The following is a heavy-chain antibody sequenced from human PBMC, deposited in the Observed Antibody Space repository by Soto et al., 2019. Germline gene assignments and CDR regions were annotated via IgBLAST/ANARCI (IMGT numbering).Heavy chain of an antibody. CDR3: AKERSGGSGSYYNGAFDI. CDR1: GFTFDDYA. D-gene: IGHD3-10*01. V-gene: IGHV3-9*01. Sequence: EVQLVESGGGLVQPGRSLRLSCAASGFTFDDYAMHWVRQAPGKGLEWVSGISWNSGSIGYADSVKGRFTISRDNAKNSLYLQMNSLRAEDTALYYCAKERSGGSGSYYNGAFDIWGQGTMVTVSS. J-gene: IGHJ3*02. CDR2: ISWNSGSI.